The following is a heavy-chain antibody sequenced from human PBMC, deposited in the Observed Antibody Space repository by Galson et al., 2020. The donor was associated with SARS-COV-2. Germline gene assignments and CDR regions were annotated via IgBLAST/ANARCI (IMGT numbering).Heavy chain of an antibody. CDR1: GYTFPSYY. V-gene: IGHV1-46*01. CDR2: INPSGGGT. Sequence: ASVKVSCKASGYTFPSYYMHWVRQAPGQGLEWMGVINPSGGGTIYAQKFQGRVTMTRDTSTSTVYMELSSLTSEDTAVYYCARDGGLRGVVTNWFDPWGQGTLVTVSS. J-gene: IGHJ5*02. D-gene: IGHD3-10*01. CDR3: ARDGGLRGVVTNWFDP.